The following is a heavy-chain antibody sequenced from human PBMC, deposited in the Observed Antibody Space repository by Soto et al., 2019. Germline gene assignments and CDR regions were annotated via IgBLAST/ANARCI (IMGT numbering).Heavy chain of an antibody. V-gene: IGHV4-39*01. CDR3: ARQPRILTGYSGHFDF. Sequence: SETLSLTCTVSGGSISSSSYYWGWIRQPPGKGLEWIGSIYYSGSTYYNPSLKSRVTISVDTSKNQFSLKLSSVTAADTAVYYCARQPRILTGYSGHFDFLGHETFVTVSS. CDR2: IYYSGST. J-gene: IGHJ4*01. D-gene: IGHD3-9*01. CDR1: GGSISSSSYY.